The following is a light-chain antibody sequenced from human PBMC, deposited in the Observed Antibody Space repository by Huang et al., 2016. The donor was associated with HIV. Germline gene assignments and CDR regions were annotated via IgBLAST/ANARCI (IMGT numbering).Light chain of an antibody. V-gene: IGKV1-33*01. CDR2: DAS. J-gene: IGKJ2*03. CDR3: QQYDDLPSYS. Sequence: DIQMTQSPSSLSASVGDRVTITCQASQDISNYLNWYQKKPGKAPNLLIDDASNLETSVPSRFSGSGSGTQFTFTISSLQSEDIATYYCQQYDDLPSYSFGQGTKVEI. CDR1: QDISNY.